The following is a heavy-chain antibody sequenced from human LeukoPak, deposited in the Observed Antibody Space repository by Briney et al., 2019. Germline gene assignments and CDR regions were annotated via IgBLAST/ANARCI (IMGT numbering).Heavy chain of an antibody. CDR2: IRSDGGST. CDR1: GFTFSYYA. Sequence: GGSLRLSCAASGFTFSYYAMHWVRQAPGKGLEYVSTIRSDGGSTHYANSVKGRFTISRDNAKNSLYLQMNSLRAEDTAVYYCARSYYYGSGSDAFDIWGQGTMVTVSS. J-gene: IGHJ3*02. D-gene: IGHD3-10*01. CDR3: ARSYYYGSGSDAFDI. V-gene: IGHV3-64*01.